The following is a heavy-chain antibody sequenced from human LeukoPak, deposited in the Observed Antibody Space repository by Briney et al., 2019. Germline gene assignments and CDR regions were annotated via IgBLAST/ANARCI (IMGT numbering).Heavy chain of an antibody. J-gene: IGHJ4*02. Sequence: ASVKVSSKASGGTFSSYAISWVRQAPGQGLEWMGGIIPIFGTANYAQKFQGRVTITADESTSTAYMELSSLRSEDTAVYYCARMFGDLDQYYFDYWGQGTLVTVSS. D-gene: IGHD3-10*02. CDR1: GGTFSSYA. CDR3: ARMFGDLDQYYFDY. CDR2: IIPIFGTA. V-gene: IGHV1-69*13.